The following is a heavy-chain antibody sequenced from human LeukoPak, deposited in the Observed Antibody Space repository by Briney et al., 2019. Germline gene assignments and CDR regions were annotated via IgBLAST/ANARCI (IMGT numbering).Heavy chain of an antibody. D-gene: IGHD6-13*01. CDR3: ARDSSGWYHWFDP. CDR2: ISSSGSTI. V-gene: IGHV3-48*03. CDR1: GFTFSSYE. J-gene: IGHJ5*02. Sequence: GGSLRLSCAASGFTFSSYEMNRVRQAPGKGLEWVSYISSSGSTIYYADSVKGRFTISRDNAKNSLYLQMNSLRAEDTAVYYCARDSSGWYHWFDPWGQGTLVTVSS.